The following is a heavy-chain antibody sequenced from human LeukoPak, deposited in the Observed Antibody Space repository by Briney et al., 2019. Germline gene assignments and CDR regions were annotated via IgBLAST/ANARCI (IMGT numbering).Heavy chain of an antibody. D-gene: IGHD5-18*01. CDR1: GGSISSSNW. Sequence: SGTLSLTCAVSGGSISSSNWWSWVRQPPEKGLEWIGEIYHSGSTNYNPSLKSRVTISVDKSKNQFSLKLSSVTAADTAVYYCARRAEYSCGSLYGMDVWGQGTTVTVSS. CDR3: ARRAEYSCGSLYGMDV. V-gene: IGHV4-4*02. J-gene: IGHJ6*02. CDR2: IYHSGST.